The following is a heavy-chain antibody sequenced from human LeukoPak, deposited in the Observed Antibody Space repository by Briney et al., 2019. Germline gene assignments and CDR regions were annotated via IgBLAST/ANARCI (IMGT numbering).Heavy chain of an antibody. Sequence: PSETLSLTCTVSGGSISSGDYYWSWIRQPPGKGLEWIGYIYYSGSTYYNPSLKSRVTISVDTSKNQSSLKLSSVTAADTAVYYCAREFSGSWYYFDYWGQGTLVTVSS. CDR1: GGSISSGDYY. CDR2: IYYSGST. D-gene: IGHD6-13*01. CDR3: AREFSGSWYYFDY. J-gene: IGHJ4*02. V-gene: IGHV4-30-4*01.